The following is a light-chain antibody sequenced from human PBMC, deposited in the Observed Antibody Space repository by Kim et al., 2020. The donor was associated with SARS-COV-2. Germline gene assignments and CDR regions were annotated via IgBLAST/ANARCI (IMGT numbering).Light chain of an antibody. Sequence: QSALTQPASVSGSPGQSITISCTGTSGDVGGYDYVSWYQQHPGKVPKLLIYDGSKRPSGVSNRISGSKSANTASLTISGLQAEDEADYYCSSYRSSSTFVLGTGTKVTVL. CDR2: DGS. J-gene: IGLJ1*01. V-gene: IGLV2-14*01. CDR3: SSYRSSSTFV. CDR1: SGDVGGYDY.